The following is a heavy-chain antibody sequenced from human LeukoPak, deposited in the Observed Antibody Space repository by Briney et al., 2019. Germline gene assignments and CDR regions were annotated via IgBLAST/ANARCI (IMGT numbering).Heavy chain of an antibody. J-gene: IGHJ6*03. Sequence: GGSLRLSCAASGFTFSNFAMTWVRQAPGKGLEWVSNISGSGGSRYYVDSVKGRFTISRDKSKNTLYLQMNTLRAEDTAVYYCAKGVDASGIYYYFYMDVWGKGTTVSVSS. CDR3: AKGVDASGIYYYFYMDV. CDR2: ISGSGGSR. V-gene: IGHV3-23*01. CDR1: GFTFSNFA. D-gene: IGHD3-16*01.